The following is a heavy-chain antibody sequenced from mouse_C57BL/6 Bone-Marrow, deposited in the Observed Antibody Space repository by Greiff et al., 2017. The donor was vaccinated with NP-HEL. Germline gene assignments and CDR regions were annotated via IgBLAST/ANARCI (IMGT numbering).Heavy chain of an antibody. D-gene: IGHD1-1*01. CDR3: TVLYGAGYFDV. CDR2: IDPENGDT. V-gene: IGHV14-4*01. Sequence: VHVKQSGAELVRPGASVKLSCTASGFNIKDDYMHWVKQRPEQGLEWIGWIDPENGDTEYASKFQGKATITADTSSNTAYLQLSSLTSEDTAVYYCTVLYGAGYFDVWGTGTTVTVSS. CDR1: GFNIKDDY. J-gene: IGHJ1*03.